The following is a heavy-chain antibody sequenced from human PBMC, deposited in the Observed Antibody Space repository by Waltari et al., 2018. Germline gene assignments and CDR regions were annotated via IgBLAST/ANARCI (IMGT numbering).Heavy chain of an antibody. J-gene: IGHJ3*02. V-gene: IGHV1-69*08. CDR2: IIPSLGIA. D-gene: IGHD1-26*01. CDR3: ARDRQGAHDAFDI. Sequence: QVQLVQSGAEVKKPGSSVKVSCKASGGTFSSYTISWVRQAPGQGLEWMGRIIPSLGIANYAQKFQGRVTITADKSTSTAYMELSSLRSEDTAVYYCARDRQGAHDAFDIWGQGTMVTVSS. CDR1: GGTFSSYT.